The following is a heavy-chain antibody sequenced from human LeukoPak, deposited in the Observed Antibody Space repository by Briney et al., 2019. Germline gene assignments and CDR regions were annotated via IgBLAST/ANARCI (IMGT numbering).Heavy chain of an antibody. CDR2: MNPNSGNT. V-gene: IGHV1-8*02. D-gene: IGHD3-22*01. CDR3: VRGVGSSGMYHLYYFDY. Sequence: ASVKVSCKASGYTFTSYDINWVRQATGQGLEWMGWMNPNSGNTGYAQKVQGRVTMTTDTSTGTAYMELRSLRSDDTAVYYCVRGVGSSGMYHLYYFDYWGQGTLVTVSS. J-gene: IGHJ4*02. CDR1: GYTFTSYD.